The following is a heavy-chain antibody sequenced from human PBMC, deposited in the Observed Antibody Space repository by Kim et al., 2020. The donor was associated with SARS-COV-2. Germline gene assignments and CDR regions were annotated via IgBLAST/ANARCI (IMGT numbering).Heavy chain of an antibody. CDR1: GFTFSTSA. J-gene: IGHJ5*02. CDR2: IASGGVST. Sequence: GGSLRLSCAASGFTFSTSAMNWVRQAPGKGLEWVSGIASGGVSTKYADSVKGRFTMSRDNSKNTLYLQMNSLRVEDTAVYYCVKGIAASWGQGTLVTVSS. V-gene: IGHV3-23*01. D-gene: IGHD6-13*01. CDR3: VKGIAAS.